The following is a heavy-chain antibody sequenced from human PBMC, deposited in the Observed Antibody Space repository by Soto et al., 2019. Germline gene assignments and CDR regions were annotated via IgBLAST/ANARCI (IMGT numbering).Heavy chain of an antibody. Sequence: SETLSLTCTVSGGSISSSSYYWGWIRQPPGKGLEWIGYIYYSGSTNYNPSLKSRVTISVDTSKNQFSLKLSSVTAADTAVYYCASEKVNCSGGSCYESGPFDYWGQGTLVTVSS. J-gene: IGHJ4*02. CDR2: IYYSGST. CDR1: GGSISSSSYY. CDR3: ASEKVNCSGGSCYESGPFDY. D-gene: IGHD2-15*01. V-gene: IGHV4-61*05.